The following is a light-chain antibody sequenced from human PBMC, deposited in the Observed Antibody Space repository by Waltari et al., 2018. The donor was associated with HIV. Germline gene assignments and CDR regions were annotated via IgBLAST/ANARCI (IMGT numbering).Light chain of an antibody. CDR2: EVT. Sequence: QSALTQPASVSGSPGQSITISCTGTNSDVWSHNLLSWYQHHPCKAPKLMIFEVTKRPSGVSNRCSGSKSGNTASLTISGLQADDEADYYCCSYAGSYSYVFGAGTRVIVL. CDR3: CSYAGSYSYV. V-gene: IGLV2-23*02. J-gene: IGLJ1*01. CDR1: NSDVWSHNL.